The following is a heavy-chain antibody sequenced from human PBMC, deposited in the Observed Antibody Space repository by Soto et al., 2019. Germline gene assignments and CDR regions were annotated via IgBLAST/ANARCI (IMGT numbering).Heavy chain of an antibody. CDR1: GFTFSSYW. V-gene: IGHV3-74*01. D-gene: IGHD3-22*01. Sequence: LRLSCAASGFTFSSYWMHWVRQVPGKGLVWVSRINSEGTGTIYADSVKGRFTISRDNAKNTLYLQMNSLRAEDTAVYYCVRGYDSSGYNSDYWGQGTPVTVSS. J-gene: IGHJ4*02. CDR2: INSEGTGT. CDR3: VRGYDSSGYNSDY.